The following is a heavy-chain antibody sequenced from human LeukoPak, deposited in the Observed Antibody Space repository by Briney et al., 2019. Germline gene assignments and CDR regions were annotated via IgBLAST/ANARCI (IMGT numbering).Heavy chain of an antibody. CDR1: AGSISSAGYY. V-gene: IGHV4-61*02. J-gene: IGHJ3*02. D-gene: IGHD5-24*01. Sequence: SETLSLTCTVSAGSISSAGYYWSWIRQPAGKGLEWIGRIYASGSANYNPSLKSRVTISIDTSKNQFSLKLTSVTAADTAVYYCARVFLRGGNNYDGFDIWGQGTMVTVSS. CDR3: ARVFLRGGNNYDGFDI. CDR2: IYASGSA.